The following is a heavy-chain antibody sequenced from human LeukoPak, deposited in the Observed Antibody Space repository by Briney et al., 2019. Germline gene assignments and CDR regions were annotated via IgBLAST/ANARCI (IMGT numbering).Heavy chain of an antibody. CDR3: ARDPVGGSTIFDY. CDR1: GDSFSSNSAA. CDR2: TYFRSKWYY. Sequence: SQTLSLTCAISGDSFSSNSAAWNWIRQSPSRGLEWLGRTYFRSKWYYDYAVAVKSRISINPDTSKNQFSLQLSSVTPEDTAVYYCARDPVGGSTIFDYWGQGTLVTVSS. D-gene: IGHD1-26*01. V-gene: IGHV6-1*01. J-gene: IGHJ4*02.